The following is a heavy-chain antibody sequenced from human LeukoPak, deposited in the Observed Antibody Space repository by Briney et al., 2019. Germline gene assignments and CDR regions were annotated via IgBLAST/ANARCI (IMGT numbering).Heavy chain of an antibody. V-gene: IGHV1-8*01. CDR1: GYTFTSYD. J-gene: IGHJ6*03. CDR2: MNPNSGNT. D-gene: IGHD6-19*01. Sequence: GASVKVSCKASGYTFTSYDINWVRQATGQGLEWMGWMNPNSGNTGYAQKFQGRVTMTRNTSISTAYMELGSLRSEDTAVYYCARVAVAGTTGEYYYYYYMDVWGKGTTVTVSS. CDR3: ARVAVAGTTGEYYYYYYMDV.